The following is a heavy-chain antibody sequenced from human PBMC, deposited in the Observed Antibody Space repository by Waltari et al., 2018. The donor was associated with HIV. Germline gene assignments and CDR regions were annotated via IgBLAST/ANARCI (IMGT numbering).Heavy chain of an antibody. CDR3: ARRIRIAAAGTPSGMDV. D-gene: IGHD6-13*01. CDR1: GGTFSSYT. V-gene: IGHV1-69*02. CDR2: IIPILGIA. J-gene: IGHJ6*02. Sequence: QVQLVQSGAEVKKPGSSVKVYCKASGGTFSSYTISWVRQAPGTGLEWMGRIIPILGIANDAKKFQGRVTITADKSTSTAYMELSSLRSEDTAVYYCARRIRIAAAGTPSGMDVWGQGTTVTVSS.